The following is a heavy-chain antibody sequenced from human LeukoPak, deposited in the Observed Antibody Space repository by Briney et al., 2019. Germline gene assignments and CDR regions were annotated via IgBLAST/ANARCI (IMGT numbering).Heavy chain of an antibody. V-gene: IGHV3-23*01. Sequence: GGSLRLSCAASGFTFNNYGMSWVRQAPGKGLEWVSIISGSGGTTYYADSVKGRFTISRDNSKNTLSVQMTSLRFDDTALYYCAKFSYGDYVAWGPGTLVTVSS. CDR1: GFTFNNYG. CDR2: ISGSGGTT. D-gene: IGHD4-17*01. J-gene: IGHJ5*02. CDR3: AKFSYGDYVA.